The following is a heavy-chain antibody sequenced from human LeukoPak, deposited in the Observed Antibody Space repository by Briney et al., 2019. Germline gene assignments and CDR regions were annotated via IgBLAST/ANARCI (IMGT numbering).Heavy chain of an antibody. J-gene: IGHJ5*02. CDR3: AHRHTPAGIARWFDP. Sequence: SGPTLVKPTQTLTLTCTFSGFSLTTNGVGVGWIRQPPGKAPEWLALIYWDDYKRYSPSLKNRLTVTRDTSKNQVVLTMTNMDPVDTATCYCAHRHTPAGIARWFDPWGQGILVIVSS. CDR1: GFSLTTNGVG. CDR2: IYWDDYK. V-gene: IGHV2-5*02. D-gene: IGHD1-26*01.